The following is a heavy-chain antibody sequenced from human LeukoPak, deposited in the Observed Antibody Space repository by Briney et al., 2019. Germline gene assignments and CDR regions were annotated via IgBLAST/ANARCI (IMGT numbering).Heavy chain of an antibody. Sequence: GGSLRFSCAASGFTFSSYSMNWVRQAPGKGLEWVSSISSSSSYIYYADSVKGRFTISRDNAKNTLYLQMNSLRAEDTAIYYCVRDMGYYDKVWGQGTLVTVSS. D-gene: IGHD3-22*01. V-gene: IGHV3-21*01. CDR3: VRDMGYYDKV. CDR2: ISSSSSYI. J-gene: IGHJ4*02. CDR1: GFTFSSYS.